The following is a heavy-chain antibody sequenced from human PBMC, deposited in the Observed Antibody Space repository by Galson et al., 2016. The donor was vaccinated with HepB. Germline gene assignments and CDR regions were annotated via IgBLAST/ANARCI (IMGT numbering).Heavy chain of an antibody. V-gene: IGHV6-1*01. CDR3: TRGYMQSGMNV. Sequence: CAIPGDSVTSDTTCWNWIRQSPSRGREWLGRTYYRSKWFNGTADSVTSRITVTSDTSKNQFSLQLESTTPYDTATYFCTRGYMQSGMNVWGQGTTVTVS. CDR1: GDSVTSDTTC. CDR2: TYYRSKWFN. J-gene: IGHJ6*02. D-gene: IGHD5-24*01.